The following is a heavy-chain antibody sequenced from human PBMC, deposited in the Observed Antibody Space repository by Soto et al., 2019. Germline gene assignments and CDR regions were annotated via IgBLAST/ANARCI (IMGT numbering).Heavy chain of an antibody. V-gene: IGHV1-3*01. D-gene: IGHD6-13*01. CDR3: ARDRSSWYPFDY. CDR1: GLGFTPYA. J-gene: IGHJ4*02. Sequence: AAGLGFTPYAMHRVRQAPGQRLEWMGWINAGNGNTKYSQKFQGRVTITRDTSASTAYMELSSLRSEDTAVYYCARDRSSWYPFDYWGQGTLVTVSS. CDR2: INAGNGNT.